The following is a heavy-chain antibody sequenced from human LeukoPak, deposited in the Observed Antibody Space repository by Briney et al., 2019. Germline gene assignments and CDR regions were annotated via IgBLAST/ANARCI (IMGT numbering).Heavy chain of an antibody. CDR3: AKDRGGSYTFDM. J-gene: IGHJ3*02. Sequence: ASVKVSCKASGYTFISFHMHWVRQAPGQGLEWMGILNPGDGYTNCAQKFQDRVTITRDTSTSTVYMGMSSLRSEDTAVYYCAKDRGGSYTFDMWGQGTMVAVSS. CDR2: LNPGDGYT. D-gene: IGHD3-16*01. CDR1: GYTFISFH. V-gene: IGHV1-46*01.